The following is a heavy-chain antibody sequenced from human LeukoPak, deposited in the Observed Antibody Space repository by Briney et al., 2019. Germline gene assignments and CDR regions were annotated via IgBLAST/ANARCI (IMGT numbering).Heavy chain of an antibody. Sequence: SETLSLTCTVSGYSISSGYYWGWIRQPPGKGLEWIVSMSYSGHTYYNPSLKSRVTTSIDTSKNQLSLNLKSVTAADTAVYYCARDRDVDDFDSWGHGTLVTVSS. J-gene: IGHJ4*01. CDR1: GYSISSGYY. D-gene: IGHD2-15*01. V-gene: IGHV4-38-2*02. CDR3: ARDRDVDDFDS. CDR2: MSYSGHT.